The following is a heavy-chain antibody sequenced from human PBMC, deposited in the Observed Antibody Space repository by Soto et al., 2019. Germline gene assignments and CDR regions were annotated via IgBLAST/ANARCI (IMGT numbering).Heavy chain of an antibody. Sequence: PGGSLRLSCAASGFTFSSHGMHWVRQAPGKGLEWVAVISYDGSNKYYADSVKGRFTISRDNSKNTLYLQMNSLRAEDTAVYYCAKDMRRNLYYGMDVWGQGTTVTVSS. CDR2: ISYDGSNK. CDR3: AKDMRRNLYYGMDV. D-gene: IGHD1-1*01. CDR1: GFTFSSHG. J-gene: IGHJ6*02. V-gene: IGHV3-30*18.